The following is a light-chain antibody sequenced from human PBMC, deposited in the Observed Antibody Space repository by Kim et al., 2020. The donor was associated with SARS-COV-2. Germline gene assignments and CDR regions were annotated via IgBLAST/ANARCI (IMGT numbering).Light chain of an antibody. J-gene: IGLJ2*01. V-gene: IGLV3-19*01. Sequence: ASGQTVMITCQGDSLRSYYATWYQQKPGQAPILVIYGKNNRPSGIPDRFSGSSSGNTASLTITGTQAGDEADYYCNSRDSNDNVVCGGGTQLTVL. CDR3: NSRDSNDNVV. CDR1: SLRSYY. CDR2: GKN.